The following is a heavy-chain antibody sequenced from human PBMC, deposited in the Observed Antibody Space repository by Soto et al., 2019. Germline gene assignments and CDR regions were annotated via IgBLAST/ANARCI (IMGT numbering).Heavy chain of an antibody. Sequence: NPSETLSLTCTVSGGSISSSSYYWGWIRQPPGKGLEWIGSIYYSGSTYYNPSLKSRVTISVDTSKNQFSLKLSSVTAADTAVYYCARQWDEDYYDSSGYEMNWFDPWGQGTLVTVSS. CDR1: GGSISSSSYY. V-gene: IGHV4-39*01. D-gene: IGHD3-22*01. CDR3: ARQWDEDYYDSSGYEMNWFDP. J-gene: IGHJ5*02. CDR2: IYYSGST.